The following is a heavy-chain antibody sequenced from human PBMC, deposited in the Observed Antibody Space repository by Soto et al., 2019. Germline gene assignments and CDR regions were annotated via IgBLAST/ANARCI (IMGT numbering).Heavy chain of an antibody. CDR3: ARGKYYDSSGYLSPVDAFDI. J-gene: IGHJ3*02. CDR1: GDSVSSNSAA. V-gene: IGHV6-1*01. D-gene: IGHD3-22*01. CDR2: TYYRSKWYN. Sequence: SQTLSLTRAISGDSVSSNSAAWNWIRQSPSRGLEWLGRTYYRSKWYNDYAVSVKSRITINPDTSKNQFSLQLNSVTPEDTAVYYCARGKYYDSSGYLSPVDAFDIWGQGTMVTVSS.